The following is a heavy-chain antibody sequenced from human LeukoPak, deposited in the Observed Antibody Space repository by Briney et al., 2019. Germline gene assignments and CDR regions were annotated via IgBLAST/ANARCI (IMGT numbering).Heavy chain of an antibody. CDR3: ARRNRYVWGSYRANAFDI. CDR1: GGSISSYY. Sequence: SETLSLTCTVSGGSISSYYWSWIRQPPGKGLEWIGYIYYSGSTNYNPSLKSRVTISVDTSKNQFSLKLSSVTAADTAVYYCARRNRYVWGSYRANAFDIWGQGTMVTVSS. J-gene: IGHJ3*02. V-gene: IGHV4-59*01. CDR2: IYYSGST. D-gene: IGHD3-16*02.